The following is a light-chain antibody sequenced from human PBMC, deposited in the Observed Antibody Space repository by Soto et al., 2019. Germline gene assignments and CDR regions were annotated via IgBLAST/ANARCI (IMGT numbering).Light chain of an antibody. CDR3: AAWDDSLSGVV. J-gene: IGLJ2*01. CDR1: SSNIGSNY. Sequence: QSVLTQPPSASGTPGQRVTISCSGSSSNIGSNYVYWYQQLPGTAPKLVIYRNNQRPSGVPYRFSGSKSGTSASLAISGLRSEDEADYYCAAWDDSLSGVVFGGGTKLTVL. CDR2: RNN. V-gene: IGLV1-47*01.